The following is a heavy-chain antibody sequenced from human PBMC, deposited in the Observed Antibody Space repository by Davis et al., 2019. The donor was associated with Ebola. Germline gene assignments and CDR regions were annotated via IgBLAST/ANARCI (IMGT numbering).Heavy chain of an antibody. J-gene: IGHJ6*03. Sequence: SVKVSCKASGGTFSSYAISWVRQAPGQGLEWMGGIIPIFGTANYAQKFQGSVTITADESTSPAYMELSSLRSEDTAVYYCAREGNPGRPWFPAGYYYYMDVWGKGTTVTVSS. CDR2: IIPIFGTA. D-gene: IGHD1-14*01. CDR1: GGTFSSYA. CDR3: AREGNPGRPWFPAGYYYYMDV. V-gene: IGHV1-69*13.